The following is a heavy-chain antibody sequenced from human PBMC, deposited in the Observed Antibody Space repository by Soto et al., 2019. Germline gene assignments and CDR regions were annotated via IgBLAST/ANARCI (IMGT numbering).Heavy chain of an antibody. J-gene: IGHJ6*02. Sequence: SETLSLTCTVSGGSISSGGYYWSWIRQHPGKGLEWIGYIYYSGSTYYNPSLKSRVTISVDTSKNQFSLKLSSVTAADTAVYYCARSDIVVVVPHPASYGMDVWGQGTTVTVSS. D-gene: IGHD2-15*01. CDR1: GGSISSGGYY. V-gene: IGHV4-31*03. CDR3: ARSDIVVVVPHPASYGMDV. CDR2: IYYSGST.